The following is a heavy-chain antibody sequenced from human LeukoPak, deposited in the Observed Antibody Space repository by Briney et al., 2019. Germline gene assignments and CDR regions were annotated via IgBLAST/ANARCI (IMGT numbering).Heavy chain of an antibody. J-gene: IGHJ4*02. CDR3: ARISSLAVAGIN. CDR2: ISSSGSTI. Sequence: GGSLRLSCAATGFTFSSYEMNWVRQAPGKGLEWVSYISSSGSTIYYADSVKGRFTISRDNAKNSLYLQMNSLRAEDTAVYYCARISSLAVAGINWGQGTLVTVSS. CDR1: GFTFSSYE. D-gene: IGHD6-19*01. V-gene: IGHV3-48*03.